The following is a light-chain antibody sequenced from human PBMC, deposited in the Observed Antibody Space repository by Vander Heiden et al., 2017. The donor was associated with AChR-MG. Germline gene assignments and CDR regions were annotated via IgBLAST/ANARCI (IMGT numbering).Light chain of an antibody. V-gene: IGKV3-15*01. Sequence: VMTQSPATLSLSPGERATLSCRASQSVTSNLSWYQHKPGQAPRLLIYGASTRAAGIPARCSGSGSETEFTLTISSLQSEDFAVYYCQQYNNWPPWTFGQGTRVEIK. CDR2: GAS. J-gene: IGKJ1*01. CDR1: QSVTSN. CDR3: QQYNNWPPWT.